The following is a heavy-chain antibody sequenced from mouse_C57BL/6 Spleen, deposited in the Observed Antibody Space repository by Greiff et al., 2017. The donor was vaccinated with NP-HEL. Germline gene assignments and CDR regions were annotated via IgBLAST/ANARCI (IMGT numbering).Heavy chain of an antibody. CDR3: ARRGLQYYFDY. J-gene: IGHJ2*01. D-gene: IGHD6-1*01. CDR1: GYAFSSYW. CDR2: IYPGDGDT. Sequence: VQLKESGAELVKPGASVKISCKASGYAFSSYWMNWVKQRPGKGLEWIGQIYPGDGDTNYNGKLKGKATLTADKSSSTAYMQLSSLTSEDSAVYFCARRGLQYYFDYWGQGTTLTVSS. V-gene: IGHV1-80*01.